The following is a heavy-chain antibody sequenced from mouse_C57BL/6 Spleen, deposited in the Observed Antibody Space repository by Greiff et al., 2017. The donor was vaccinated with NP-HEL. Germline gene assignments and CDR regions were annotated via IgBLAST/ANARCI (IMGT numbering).Heavy chain of an antibody. V-gene: IGHV1-76*01. CDR3: ARPDYGSSYYFDY. D-gene: IGHD1-1*01. J-gene: IGHJ2*01. Sequence: VQLQQSGAELVRPGASVKLSCKASGYTFTDYYINWVKQRPGQGLEWIARIYPGSGNTYYNEKFKGKATLTAEKSSSTAYMQLSSLTSEDSAVYFCARPDYGSSYYFDYWGQGTTLTVSS. CDR1: GYTFTDYY. CDR2: IYPGSGNT.